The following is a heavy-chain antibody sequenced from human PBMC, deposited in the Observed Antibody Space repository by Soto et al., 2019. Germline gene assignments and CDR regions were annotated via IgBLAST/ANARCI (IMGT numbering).Heavy chain of an antibody. D-gene: IGHD3-3*01. Sequence: SETLSLTCAVYGGSFSGYYWSWIRQPPGKGLEWIGEINHSGSTNYNPSLKSRVTISVDTSKNQFSLKLSSVTAADTAVYYCARAIGGGERITIFGVVTKPHYFDYWGQGTLVTVSS. CDR2: INHSGST. J-gene: IGHJ4*02. V-gene: IGHV4-34*01. CDR1: GGSFSGYY. CDR3: ARAIGGGERITIFGVVTKPHYFDY.